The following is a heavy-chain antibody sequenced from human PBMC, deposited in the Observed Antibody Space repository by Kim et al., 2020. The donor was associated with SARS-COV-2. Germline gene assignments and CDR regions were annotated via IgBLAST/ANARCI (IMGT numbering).Heavy chain of an antibody. D-gene: IGHD6-19*01. V-gene: IGHV3-23*01. Sequence: GGSLRLSCVASGFTFSSRAMSWVRQTPEKGLEWVASINNGGNPYYADSVQGRFTVSRDITKATLYLQMTSLRAEGSALYYCAKDNPSRGWPAFASWGQGTLVTVSS. J-gene: IGHJ4*02. CDR1: GFTFSSRA. CDR3: AKDNPSRGWPAFAS. CDR2: INNGGNP.